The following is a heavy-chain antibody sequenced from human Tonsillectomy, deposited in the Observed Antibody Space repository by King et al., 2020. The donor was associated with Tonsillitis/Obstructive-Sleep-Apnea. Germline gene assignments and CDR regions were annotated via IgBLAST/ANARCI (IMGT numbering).Heavy chain of an antibody. D-gene: IGHD4-17*01. Sequence: VQLVESGGGLVEPGGSLTISCRGSGFTFNDAWMNWVRQAPGQGLEWVGRIKSKTDGGTTNYAAPVKGRFTISRDDSNNTLFLVMNSLKTEDTAVYYCTAEPANTVTNWGHGTLVTVSS. V-gene: IGHV3-15*07. CDR3: TAEPANTVTN. CDR1: GFTFNDAW. CDR2: IKSKTDGGTT. J-gene: IGHJ4*01.